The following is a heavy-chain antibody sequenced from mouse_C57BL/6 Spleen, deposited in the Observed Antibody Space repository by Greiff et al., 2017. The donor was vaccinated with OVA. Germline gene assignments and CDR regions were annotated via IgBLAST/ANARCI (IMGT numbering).Heavy chain of an antibody. V-gene: IGHV14-2*01. Sequence: VQLKQSGAELVKPGASVKLSCTASGFNIKDYYMHWVKQRTEQGLEWIGRIDPEDGETKYAPEFQGKATITADTSSNTAYLQLSSLTSEDTAVYYCARSVYGNSLDYWGQGTTLTVSS. CDR2: IDPEDGET. D-gene: IGHD2-1*01. CDR3: ARSVYGNSLDY. J-gene: IGHJ2*01. CDR1: GFNIKDYY.